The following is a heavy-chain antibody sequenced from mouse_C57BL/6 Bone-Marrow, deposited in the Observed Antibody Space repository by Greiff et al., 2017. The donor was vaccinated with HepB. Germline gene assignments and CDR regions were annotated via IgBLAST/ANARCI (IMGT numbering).Heavy chain of an antibody. CDR3: ARQDGNYEGWYFDV. CDR2: ISSGGSYT. V-gene: IGHV5-6*01. J-gene: IGHJ1*03. D-gene: IGHD2-1*01. CDR1: GFTFSSYG. Sequence: EVMLVESGGDLVKPGGSLKLSCAASGFTFSSYGMSWVRQTPDKRLEWVATISSGGSYTYYPDSVKGRFTISRDNAKNTLYLQMSSLESEDTAMYYCARQDGNYEGWYFDVWGTGTTVTVSS.